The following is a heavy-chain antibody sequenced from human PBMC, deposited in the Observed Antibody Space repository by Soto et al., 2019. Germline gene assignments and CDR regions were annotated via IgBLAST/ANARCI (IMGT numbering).Heavy chain of an antibody. CDR1: GYTFTGYA. V-gene: IGHV1-3*01. Sequence: ASVKVSCKASGYTFTGYAMHWARQAPGQRLEWMGWINAGNGNTKYSQKFQGRVTITRDTSASTAYMELSSLRSEDTAVYYCARAVAVPADLDYWGQGTLVTVSS. D-gene: IGHD6-19*01. J-gene: IGHJ4*02. CDR2: INAGNGNT. CDR3: ARAVAVPADLDY.